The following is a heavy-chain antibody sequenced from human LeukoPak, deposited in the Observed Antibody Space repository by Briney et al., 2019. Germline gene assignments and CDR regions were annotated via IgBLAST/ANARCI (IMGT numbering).Heavy chain of an antibody. CDR1: GFTFSSYG. D-gene: IGHD2-21*02. CDR3: AKAVKHIVVVTAQHYFDS. Sequence: GGSLRLSCAASGFTFSSYGMHWVRQAPGKGLEWVAFIRNDGSEKYYADSVKGRVTISRDKSKNPLYLQMNSLRAEDTSVYYCAKAVKHIVVVTAQHYFDSWGQGTLVTVSS. J-gene: IGHJ4*02. CDR2: IRNDGSEK. V-gene: IGHV3-30*02.